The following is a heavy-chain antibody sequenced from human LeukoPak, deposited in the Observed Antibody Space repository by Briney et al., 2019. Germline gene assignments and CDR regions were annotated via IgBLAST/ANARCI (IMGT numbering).Heavy chain of an antibody. CDR2: INPNSGGT. CDR1: GYTFTGYY. J-gene: IGHJ3*02. CDR3: ARGRGYCSSTSCYRGDAFDI. D-gene: IGHD2-2*02. V-gene: IGHV1-2*02. Sequence: ASVKVSCKASGYTFTGYYMHWVRQAPGQGLEWMGWINPNSGGTNYAQKFQGRVTMTRDTSISTAYMELSRLRSDDTAVYYCARGRGYCSSTSCYRGDAFDIWGQGTMVTVSS.